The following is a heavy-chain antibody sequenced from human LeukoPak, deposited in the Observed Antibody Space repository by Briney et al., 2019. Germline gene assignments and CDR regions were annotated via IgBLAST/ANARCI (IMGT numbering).Heavy chain of an antibody. V-gene: IGHV1-46*01. CDR3: ARVGVYCSSTSCYKPSYYFDY. J-gene: IGHJ4*02. CDR2: INPSGGST. Sequence: ASVKVSCKVSGYTLTELSMHWVRQAPGKGLEWVGIINPSGGSTSYAQKFQGRVTITTDESTSTAYMELSSLRSEDTAVYYCARVGVYCSSTSCYKPSYYFDYWGQGTLVTVSS. CDR1: GYTLTELS. D-gene: IGHD2-2*02.